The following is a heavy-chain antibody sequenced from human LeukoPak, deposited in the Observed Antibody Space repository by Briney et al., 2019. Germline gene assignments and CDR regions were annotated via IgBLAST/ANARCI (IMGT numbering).Heavy chain of an antibody. CDR2: LYYTGNT. D-gene: IGHD3-22*01. V-gene: IGHV4-39*07. Sequence: SETLSLTCTVSGGSISSSSYYWGWIRQPPGKGLEWIGSLYYTGNTYYNPSLKSRVTISVDTSKNQFSLKLSSVTAADTAVYYCARDSEYYDSSGYSRWYFDLWGRGTLVTVSS. CDR3: ARDSEYYDSSGYSRWYFDL. CDR1: GGSISSSSYY. J-gene: IGHJ2*01.